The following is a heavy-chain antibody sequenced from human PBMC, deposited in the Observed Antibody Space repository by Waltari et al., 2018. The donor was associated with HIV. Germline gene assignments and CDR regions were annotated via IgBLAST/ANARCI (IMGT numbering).Heavy chain of an antibody. J-gene: IGHJ4*02. Sequence: EVQLVESGGGLGQPGRSLRLSCTASGFSFTAYARHWVRKAPGKGLEWVSCISWNSGSIYYAESVKGRFTIARDNAKNSIYLQMNSLRTEDTAFYYCAKVGFMTVMKEGGRFENWGQGTLVTVSP. CDR2: ISWNSGSI. V-gene: IGHV3-9*01. CDR1: GFSFTAYA. CDR3: AKVGFMTVMKEGGRFEN. D-gene: IGHD2-21*02.